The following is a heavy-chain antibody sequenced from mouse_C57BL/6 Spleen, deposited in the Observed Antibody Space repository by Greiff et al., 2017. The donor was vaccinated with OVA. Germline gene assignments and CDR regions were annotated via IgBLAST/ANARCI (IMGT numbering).Heavy chain of an antibody. D-gene: IGHD2-3*01. CDR2: IDPETGGT. V-gene: IGHV1-15*01. Sequence: QVQLQQSGAELVRPGASVTLSCKASGYTFTDYEMHWVKQTPVHGLEWIGAIDPETGGTAYNQKFKGKAILTADKSSSTAYMALRSLTSEDSAVYYCTRRSYDGYSYYAMDYWGQGTSVTVSS. CDR3: TRRSYDGYSYYAMDY. J-gene: IGHJ4*01. CDR1: GYTFTDYE.